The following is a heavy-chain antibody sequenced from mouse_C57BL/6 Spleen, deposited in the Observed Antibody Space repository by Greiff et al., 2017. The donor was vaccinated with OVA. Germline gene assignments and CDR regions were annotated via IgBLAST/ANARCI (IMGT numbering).Heavy chain of an antibody. V-gene: IGHV2-2*01. CDR1: GFSLTSYG. D-gene: IGHD1-1*01. Sequence: VQLQQSGPGLVQPSQSLSITCTVSGFSLTSYGVHWVRQSPGKGLEWLGVIWSGGSTDYNAAFISRLSISKDNSKSQVFFKMNSLQADDTAIYYCARYYYGSSYVAWFAYWGQGTLVTVSA. CDR3: ARYYYGSSYVAWFAY. CDR2: IWSGGST. J-gene: IGHJ3*01.